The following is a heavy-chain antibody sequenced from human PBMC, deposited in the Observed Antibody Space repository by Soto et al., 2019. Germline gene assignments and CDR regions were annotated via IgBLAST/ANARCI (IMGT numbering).Heavy chain of an antibody. V-gene: IGHV3-72*01. CDR2: IRNKANSYTT. Sequence: GGSLRLSCAVSGFTFSDHYMDWVRQAPGKELEWVGHIRNKANSYTTEYAASVRGRFTISRDDSKNSLYLHMNSLITEDTAVYYCATGSGADYPFDIWGQGTMVTVSS. CDR3: ATGSGADYPFDI. D-gene: IGHD3-3*01. CDR1: GFTFSDHY. J-gene: IGHJ3*02.